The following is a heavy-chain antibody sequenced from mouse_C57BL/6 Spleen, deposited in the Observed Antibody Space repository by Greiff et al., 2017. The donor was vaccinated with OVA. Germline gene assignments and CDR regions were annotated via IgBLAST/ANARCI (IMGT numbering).Heavy chain of an antibody. CDR3: ARPGDYDGSYFDY. Sequence: VQLQQPGAELVRPGSSVKLSCKASGYTFTSYWMHWVKQRPIQGLEWIGNIDPSDSETHYNQKFKDKATLTVDKSSSTAYMQLSSLTSEDSAVYYCARPGDYDGSYFDYWGQGTTLTVSS. CDR2: IDPSDSET. CDR1: GYTFTSYW. V-gene: IGHV1-52*01. D-gene: IGHD2-4*01. J-gene: IGHJ2*01.